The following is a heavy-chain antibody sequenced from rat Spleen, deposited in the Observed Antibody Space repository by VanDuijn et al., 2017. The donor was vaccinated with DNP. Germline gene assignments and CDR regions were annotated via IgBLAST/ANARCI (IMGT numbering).Heavy chain of an antibody. V-gene: IGHV5-7*01. Sequence: VQLKESGPGLVQPSQTLSLTCTVSGFSLTNYHVDWVRQPPGKGLEWVATISYDGSSTYYRDSVKGRFTISRDNAKSTLYLQMDSLRSEDTATYYCARGVYYYSATYWYFDFWGPGTMVTVSS. CDR1: GFSLTNYH. CDR3: ARGVYYYSATYWYFDF. D-gene: IGHD1-1*01. J-gene: IGHJ1*01. CDR2: ISYDGSST.